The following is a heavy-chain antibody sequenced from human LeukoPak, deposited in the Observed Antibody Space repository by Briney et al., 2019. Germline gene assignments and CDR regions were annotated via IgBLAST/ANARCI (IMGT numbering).Heavy chain of an antibody. D-gene: IGHD6-13*01. J-gene: IGHJ6*02. Sequence: GGSLRLSCSASAFTFSSYTMHWVRQAPGKGLEYVSGITGNGGRTHYADSVKGRFTISRDNSKNTLYLQMSSLRAEDTAVYYCAKTRQYSSSWAYYYNGMDVWGQGTTVTVSS. V-gene: IGHV3-64D*06. CDR2: ITGNGGRT. CDR3: AKTRQYSSSWAYYYNGMDV. CDR1: AFTFSSYT.